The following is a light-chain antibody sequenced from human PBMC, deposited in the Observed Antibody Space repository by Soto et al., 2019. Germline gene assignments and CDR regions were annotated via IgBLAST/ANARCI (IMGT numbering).Light chain of an antibody. CDR3: QKYNSAPRT. CDR2: KAS. CDR1: QSISVW. J-gene: IGKJ1*01. Sequence: DIQMTQSPSTLSASVGDRVTITCRASQSISVWLAWYQQKAGKAPNLLIYKASRLESGVPSRFSGSGSETEFTLTISGLQPGDAATYYCQKYNSAPRTLGQGTKVDIK. V-gene: IGKV1-5*03.